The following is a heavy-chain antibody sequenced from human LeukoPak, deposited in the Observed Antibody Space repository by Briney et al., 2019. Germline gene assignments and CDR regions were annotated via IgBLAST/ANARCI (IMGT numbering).Heavy chain of an antibody. V-gene: IGHV1-2*02. CDR2: INPNSGGT. J-gene: IGHJ4*02. D-gene: IGHD1-26*01. Sequence: ASVRVSCTASGYTFTGYYMHWVRQAPGQGLEWMGWINPNSGGTNYAQNLQGRVTMTRDTSISTVYMEMSRLRSDDTAVYYCARGSGIYYFDYWGQGTLVTVSS. CDR1: GYTFTGYY. CDR3: ARGSGIYYFDY.